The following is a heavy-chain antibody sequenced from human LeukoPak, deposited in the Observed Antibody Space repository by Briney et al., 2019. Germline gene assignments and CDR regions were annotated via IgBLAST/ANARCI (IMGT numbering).Heavy chain of an antibody. CDR1: GDSIDSVNYY. Sequence: PSQTLSLTCTVSGDSIDSVNYYWSWIRQHPGKGLEWIGHIYYSGSTNYNPSLKSRVSISVDTSKNQFSLNLSSVTAADTAVYYCARDRHYYYMDGWGKGTTVTVSS. V-gene: IGHV4-31*03. J-gene: IGHJ6*03. CDR3: ARDRHYYYMDG. CDR2: IYYSGST.